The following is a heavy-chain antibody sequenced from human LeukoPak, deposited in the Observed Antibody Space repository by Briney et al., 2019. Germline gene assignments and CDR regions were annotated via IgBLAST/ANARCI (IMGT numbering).Heavy chain of an antibody. CDR2: IWYDGSNK. CDR3: ARDSPGFGGDDFDY. D-gene: IGHD2-21*01. CDR1: GFTFSSYG. V-gene: IGHV3-30*02. J-gene: IGHJ4*02. Sequence: GGSLRLSCAASGFTFSSYGIHWVRQAPGKGLEWVAFIWYDGSNKYYGDSVKGRSTISRDNSKNTLYLQMNSLRAEDTAVYYCARDSPGFGGDDFDYWGQGTLVTVSS.